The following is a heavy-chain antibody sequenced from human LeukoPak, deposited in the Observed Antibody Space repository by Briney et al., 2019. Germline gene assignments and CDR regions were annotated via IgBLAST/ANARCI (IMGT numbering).Heavy chain of an antibody. CDR3: ARVVDDSRSDYFDY. J-gene: IGHJ4*02. D-gene: IGHD3-22*01. CDR2: IIPILGIA. CDR1: GGTLSSYA. Sequence: SVKVSCKASGGTLSSYAISWVRQAPGQGLEWMGRIIPILGIANYAQKFQGRVTITADKSTSTAYMELSSLRSEDTAVYYCARVVDDSRSDYFDYWGQGTLVTVSS. V-gene: IGHV1-69*04.